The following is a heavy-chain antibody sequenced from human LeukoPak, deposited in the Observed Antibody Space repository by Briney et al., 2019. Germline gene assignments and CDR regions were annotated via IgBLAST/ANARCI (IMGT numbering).Heavy chain of an antibody. CDR2: INHSGST. V-gene: IGHV4-34*01. CDR1: GGSFSGYY. CDR3: ARAYKGISYYYYMDV. D-gene: IGHD1-14*01. J-gene: IGHJ6*03. Sequence: ETLSLTCAVYGGSFSGYYWSWIRQPPGKGLEWIGEINHSGSTNYNPSLKSRVTISVDTSKNQFSLKLSSVTAADTAVYYCARAYKGISYYYYMDVWGKGTTVTVSS.